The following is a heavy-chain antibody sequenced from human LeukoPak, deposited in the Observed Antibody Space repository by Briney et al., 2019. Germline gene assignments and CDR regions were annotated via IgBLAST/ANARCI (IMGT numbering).Heavy chain of an antibody. Sequence: GESLRLSCAASGFTFSSYSTNWVRQAPGKGLEWVSSISSSSSYIYYADSVKGRFTISRDNAKNSLYLQMNSLRAEDTGVYYCARDQRDGDYDFDYWGQGTLVTVSS. V-gene: IGHV3-21*01. D-gene: IGHD4-17*01. CDR1: GFTFSSYS. J-gene: IGHJ4*02. CDR2: ISSSSSYI. CDR3: ARDQRDGDYDFDY.